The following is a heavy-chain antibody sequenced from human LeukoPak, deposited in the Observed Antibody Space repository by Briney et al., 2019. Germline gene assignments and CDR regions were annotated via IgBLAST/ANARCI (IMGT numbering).Heavy chain of an antibody. V-gene: IGHV1-8*01. CDR2: MNPNSGNT. CDR3: ARSFLNWGSPGY. D-gene: IGHD7-27*01. J-gene: IGHJ4*02. Sequence: WMNPNSGNTGYAQKFQGRVTMTRNTSISTAYMELSSLRSEDTAVYYCARSFLNWGSPGYWGQGTLVTVSS.